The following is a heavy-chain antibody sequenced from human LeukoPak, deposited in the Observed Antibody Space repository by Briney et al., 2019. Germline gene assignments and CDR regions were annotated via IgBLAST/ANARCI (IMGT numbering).Heavy chain of an antibody. CDR3: ASTMKTTVVTFLFDY. J-gene: IGHJ4*02. CDR2: ISSSSGYI. CDR1: GFTFSSYS. D-gene: IGHD4-23*01. V-gene: IGHV3-21*04. Sequence: PGGSLRLSCAASGFTFSSYSMNWVRQAPGKGLEWVSSISSSSGYIYYADSVKGRFTISRDNAKNSLYLQMNSLRAEDTAVYYCASTMKTTVVTFLFDYWGQGTLVTVSS.